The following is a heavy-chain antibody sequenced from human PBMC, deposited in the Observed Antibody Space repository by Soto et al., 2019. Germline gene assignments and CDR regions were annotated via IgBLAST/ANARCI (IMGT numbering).Heavy chain of an antibody. CDR2: INWNSGNI. CDR3: AKALGATRRDAFDT. V-gene: IGHV3-9*01. Sequence: EVRLVESGGGLVQPGRSLRLSCAASGFTFDDYAMHWVRQAPGKGLEWVSGINWNSGNIGYADSVKGRFTISRDNAKNSLYLQMNSLRAEDTAFYYCAKALGATRRDAFDTWGQGTMVTVSS. J-gene: IGHJ3*02. CDR1: GFTFDDYA. D-gene: IGHD1-26*01.